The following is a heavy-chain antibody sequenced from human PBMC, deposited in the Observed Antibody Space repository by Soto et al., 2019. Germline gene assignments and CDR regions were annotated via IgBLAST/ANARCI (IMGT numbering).Heavy chain of an antibody. CDR2: ISGSGSDT. CDR3: AKDTGRGGGRVFDY. J-gene: IGHJ4*02. CDR1: GFIFSNYA. D-gene: IGHD2-15*01. V-gene: IGHV3-23*01. Sequence: EVQLLESGGGLVQPGVSLRLSCAPSGFIFSNYAMSWVRQARGKGLEWVSAISGSGSDTYYTESVKGRFTISRDNFKNTLYLQMNSLRAEDTAVYYCAKDTGRGGGRVFDYWGQGTLVTVSS.